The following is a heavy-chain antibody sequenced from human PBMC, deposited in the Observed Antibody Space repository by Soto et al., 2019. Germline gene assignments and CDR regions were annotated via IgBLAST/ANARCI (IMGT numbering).Heavy chain of an antibody. CDR2: FDPEDGET. J-gene: IGHJ6*02. D-gene: IGHD6-6*01. Sequence: ASVKVSCKVSGYTLTELSMHWVRQAPGKGLEWMGGFDPEDGETIYAQKFQGRVTMTEDTSTDTAYMELSSLRSEDTAVYYCATPFGSSGTDYYYYGMDVWGQGTTVTVSS. CDR1: GYTLTELS. CDR3: ATPFGSSGTDYYYYGMDV. V-gene: IGHV1-24*01.